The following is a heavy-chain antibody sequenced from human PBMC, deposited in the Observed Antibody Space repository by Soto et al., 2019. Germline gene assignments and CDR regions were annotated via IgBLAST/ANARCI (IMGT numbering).Heavy chain of an antibody. CDR3: AGVLRGVVNWFAP. CDR1: GDTFTNFG. J-gene: IGHJ5*02. V-gene: IGHV1-18*01. D-gene: IGHD3-10*01. Sequence: HLVQSGPEVKKPGASITVSCKTSGDTFTNFGLSWVRQAPGQGLEWMGWIATYNSNRNYAQKFRGRLTRTKDTPTSPAYRELKGLVYDDTALYYCAGVLRGVVNWFAPGGQGPLVTVSS. CDR2: IATYNSNR.